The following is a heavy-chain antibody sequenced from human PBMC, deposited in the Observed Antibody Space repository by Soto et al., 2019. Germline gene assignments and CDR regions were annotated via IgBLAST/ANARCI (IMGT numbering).Heavy chain of an antibody. V-gene: IGHV3-23*01. D-gene: IGHD3-22*01. CDR1: GFTFSSYA. CDR2: ISGSGVST. CDR3: AKSPGMYYYDSSGYYHYDY. Sequence: SLRLSCAASGFTFSSYAMSWVRQAPGKGLVWFSAISGSGVSTYYADSVKGRFTISRDNSKNTLYLQMNSLRAEDTAVYYCAKSPGMYYYDSSGYYHYDYWGQGTLVTVSS. J-gene: IGHJ4*02.